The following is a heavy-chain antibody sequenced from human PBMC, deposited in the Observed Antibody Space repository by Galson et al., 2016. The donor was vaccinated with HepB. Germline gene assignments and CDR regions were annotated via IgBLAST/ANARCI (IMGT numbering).Heavy chain of an antibody. Sequence: SLRLSCAASGFNFSNHGMHWVRQAPGKGLEWVAIIWFDGSNTYYADSVEGRFTISRDNSKNTLYLQMTSLRVEDTAVYYCARWELSQWCFDLWGRGTLVTVSS. D-gene: IGHD1-26*01. V-gene: IGHV3-33*01. J-gene: IGHJ2*01. CDR2: IWFDGSNT. CDR3: ARWELSQWCFDL. CDR1: GFNFSNHG.